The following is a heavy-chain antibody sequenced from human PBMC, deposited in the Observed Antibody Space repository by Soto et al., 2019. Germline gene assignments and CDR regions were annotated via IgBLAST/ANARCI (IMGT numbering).Heavy chain of an antibody. V-gene: IGHV1-18*01. CDR2: ISANNGNT. CDR3: ARARLCSSTSCPYYYYYMDV. Sequence: ASVKVSCKASGYTFTSYVFSWVRQAPGQGLEWMGWISANNGNTSYAQKLQGRVTMTRNTSMSTAYMELSSLRSEDTAVYYCARARLCSSTSCPYYYYYMDVWGKGTTVTVSS. D-gene: IGHD2-2*01. J-gene: IGHJ6*03. CDR1: GYTFTSYV.